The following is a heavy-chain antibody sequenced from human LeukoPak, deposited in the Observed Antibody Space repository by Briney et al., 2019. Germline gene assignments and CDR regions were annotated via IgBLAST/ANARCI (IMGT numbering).Heavy chain of an antibody. CDR3: ARVDFGGNFIDY. CDR1: GYTFTSYD. Sequence: ASVTVSCKASGYTFTSYDINWVRQAPGQGLEWMGWIGTYNDNIYYAQKFQGRVSMTTDTSTATADMALRSLTSDDSAVYFCARVDFGGNFIDYWGQGTLVTVSS. CDR2: IGTYNDNI. V-gene: IGHV1-18*01. J-gene: IGHJ4*02. D-gene: IGHD4-23*01.